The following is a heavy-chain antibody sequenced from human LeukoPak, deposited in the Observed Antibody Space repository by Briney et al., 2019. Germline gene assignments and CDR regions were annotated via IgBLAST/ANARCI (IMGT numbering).Heavy chain of an antibody. CDR2: ISGSGGST. CDR1: GFTFSSYA. CDR3: AKHSGQGDSSSWSYYFDY. D-gene: IGHD6-13*01. J-gene: IGHJ4*02. Sequence: PRGSLRLSCAASGFTFSSYAMSWVRQAPGKGLEWVSAISGSGGSTYYADSVKGRFTISRDNSKNTLYLQMNSLRAEDTAVYYCAKHSGQGDSSSWSYYFDYWGQGTLVTVSS. V-gene: IGHV3-23*01.